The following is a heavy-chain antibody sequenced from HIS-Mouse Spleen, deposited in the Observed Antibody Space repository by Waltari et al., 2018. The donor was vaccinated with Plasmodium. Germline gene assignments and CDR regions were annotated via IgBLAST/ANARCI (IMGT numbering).Heavy chain of an antibody. CDR2: IKPNSGGT. CDR1: GYTFTGYY. J-gene: IGHJ4*02. V-gene: IGHV1-2*02. CDR3: ARDLAAAGHFDY. Sequence: QVQLVQSGAEVKKPGASVKVSCKASGYTFTGYYMHWVRQAPGQGLEWRGWIKPNSGGTNYAQKCQGRVTMTRDTSISTAYMELSRLRSDDTAVYYCARDLAAAGHFDYWGQGTLVTVSS. D-gene: IGHD6-13*01.